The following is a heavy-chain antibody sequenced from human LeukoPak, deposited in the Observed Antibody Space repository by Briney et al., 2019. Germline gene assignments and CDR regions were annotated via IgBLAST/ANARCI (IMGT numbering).Heavy chain of an antibody. D-gene: IGHD6-13*01. CDR1: GGSISSYY. CDR2: IYTSGST. CDR3: ARVSSSWYGDAFDI. J-gene: IGHJ3*02. Sequence: SETLSLTCSVSGGSISSYYWSWIRQPAGKGLEWIGRIYTSGSTNYNPSLKSRVTISVDTSKNQFSLKLSSVTAADTAVYYCARVSSSWYGDAFDIWGQGTMVTVSS. V-gene: IGHV4-4*07.